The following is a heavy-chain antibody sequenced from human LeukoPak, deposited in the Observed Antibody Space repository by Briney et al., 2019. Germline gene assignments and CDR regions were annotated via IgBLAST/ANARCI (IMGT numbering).Heavy chain of an antibody. CDR2: IYSGGLT. J-gene: IGHJ4*02. D-gene: IGHD3-10*01. CDR3: ARDPHYYGSGSYSY. Sequence: GGSLRLSCAASGFTVSSSXXXXVRQAPGKXXXXXXXIYSGGLTYHADSVKXXFTXSRDNSRNTLYLEMNSLRAEDTAVYYCARDPHYYGSGSYSYWGQGTLVTVSS. V-gene: IGHV3-53*01. CDR1: GFTVSSSX.